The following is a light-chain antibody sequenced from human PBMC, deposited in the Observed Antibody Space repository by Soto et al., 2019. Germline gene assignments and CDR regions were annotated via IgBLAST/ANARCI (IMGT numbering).Light chain of an antibody. CDR1: SSDVGAYNY. Sequence: QSALTQPPCASGSPGQSVTISCTGTSSDVGAYNYVSWYQQHAGKAPKLVIYEVTKRPSGVPDRFSGSKSANTASLTVSGLQAEDEADYYCSSFASSNTWVFGGGTKLTV. J-gene: IGLJ3*02. V-gene: IGLV2-8*01. CDR2: EVT. CDR3: SSFASSNTWV.